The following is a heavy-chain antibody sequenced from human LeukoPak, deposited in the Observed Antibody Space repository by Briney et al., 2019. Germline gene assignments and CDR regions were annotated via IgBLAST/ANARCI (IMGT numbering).Heavy chain of an antibody. D-gene: IGHD5-18*01. CDR2: ISWNSGSI. J-gene: IGHJ4*02. Sequence: GGSLRLSCAASGFTLSNHWMIWVRQAPGKGLEWVSGISWNSGSIGYADSVKGRFTISRDNAKNSLYLQMNSLRAEDTALYYCAKDVESDTAMGYYFDYWGQGTLVTVSS. CDR3: AKDVESDTAMGYYFDY. V-gene: IGHV3-9*01. CDR1: GFTLSNHW.